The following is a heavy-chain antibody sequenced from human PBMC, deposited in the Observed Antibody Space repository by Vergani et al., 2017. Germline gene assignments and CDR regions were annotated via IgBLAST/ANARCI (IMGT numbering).Heavy chain of an antibody. CDR3: AKDLGMDYYMDV. V-gene: IGHV3-23*01. CDR1: GFTFSSYA. D-gene: IGHD5-24*01. J-gene: IGHJ6*03. Sequence: EVQLLESGGGLVQPGGSLSLSCAASGFTFSSYALSWVRQAPGKGLEWVSAISGSGGSTYSADSVKGRFTISRDNSKNTLYLQMNSLRAEDTAVYYCAKDLGMDYYMDVWGKGTTVTVSS. CDR2: ISGSGGST.